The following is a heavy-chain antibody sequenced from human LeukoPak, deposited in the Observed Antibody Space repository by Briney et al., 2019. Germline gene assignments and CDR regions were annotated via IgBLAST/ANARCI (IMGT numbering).Heavy chain of an antibody. Sequence: ASVKVSCKASGYTFTSYGISWVRQAPGQGLEWMGWISAYNGNTNYAQKLQGRVTMTTDTSTSTAYMELRSLRSDDTAVYYCAREASYDFWSGYYSTYRNYYYGMDVWGQGTTVTVSS. CDR2: ISAYNGNT. D-gene: IGHD3-3*01. V-gene: IGHV1-18*01. CDR3: AREASYDFWSGYYSTYRNYYYGMDV. CDR1: GYTFTSYG. J-gene: IGHJ6*02.